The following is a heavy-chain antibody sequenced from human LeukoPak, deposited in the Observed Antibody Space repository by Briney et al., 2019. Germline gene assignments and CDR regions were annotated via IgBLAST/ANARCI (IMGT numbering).Heavy chain of an antibody. D-gene: IGHD2-2*01. J-gene: IGHJ4*02. Sequence: GSLRLSCAASGFTFNSYGMSWVRQPPGKGLEWIGEINHSGSTNYNPSLKSRVTISVDTSKNQFSLKLSSVTAADTAVYYCARLYCSSTSCYAYFDYWGQGTLVTVSS. V-gene: IGHV4-34*01. CDR1: GFTFNSYG. CDR2: INHSGST. CDR3: ARLYCSSTSCYAYFDY.